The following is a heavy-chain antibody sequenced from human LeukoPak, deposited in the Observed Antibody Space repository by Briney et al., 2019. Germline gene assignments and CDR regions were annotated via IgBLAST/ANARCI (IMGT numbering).Heavy chain of an antibody. CDR1: GATLTSYA. J-gene: IGHJ4*02. CDR3: AIRLAAAGLRY. Sequence: GGSLRLACAASGATLTSYATAWVRQAPGKGLEWVSTVGSSGLTTDYADSVRGRFTVSGDTSTNTVFLQMSSLTAEDTATYYCAIRLAAAGLRYWGQGTLVSVSS. CDR2: VGSSGLTT. D-gene: IGHD6-13*01. V-gene: IGHV3-23*01.